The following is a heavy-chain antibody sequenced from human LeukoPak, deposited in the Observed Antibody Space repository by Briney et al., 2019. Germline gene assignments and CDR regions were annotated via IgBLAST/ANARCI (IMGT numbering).Heavy chain of an antibody. V-gene: IGHV3-23*01. CDR2: ISGSGGST. CDR1: GFTFSSYA. D-gene: IGHD3-10*01. Sequence: PGGSLRLSCAASGFTFSSYAMSWVRQAPGKGLEWVSAISGSGGSTYYADSVKGRFTISRDNSKNTLYLQMNSLRAEDTAVYYCAKSRFGVGGRPMDVWGQGTTVTVSS. CDR3: AKSRFGVGGRPMDV. J-gene: IGHJ6*02.